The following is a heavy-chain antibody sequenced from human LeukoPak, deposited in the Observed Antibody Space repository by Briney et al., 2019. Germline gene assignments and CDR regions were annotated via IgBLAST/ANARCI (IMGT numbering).Heavy chain of an antibody. CDR2: IYYSGSS. Sequence: PSETLSLTCNVSCGSINNYYWSWIRQPPGKGLEWIGYIYYSGSSNYNPSLKSRVTISLDTSKTQFSLKLSSVTAAYTAVYYCARGDGYYDFWSGYYHFDSWGQGTLVTVSS. CDR3: ARGDGYYDFWSGYYHFDS. V-gene: IGHV4-59*12. CDR1: CGSINNYY. D-gene: IGHD3-3*01. J-gene: IGHJ4*02.